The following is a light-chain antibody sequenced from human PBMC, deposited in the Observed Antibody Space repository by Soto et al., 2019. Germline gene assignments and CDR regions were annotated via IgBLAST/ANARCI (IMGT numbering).Light chain of an antibody. J-gene: IGKJ4*01. CDR3: QQANSVPL. Sequence: DFQLTQSPSSVSASVGDRVTITCRASQGINNWLAWYQQKPGKAPKLLIYAASSLQSGVPSRFSGSGSGTDCTLTISRLQPEDFATYYCQQANSVPLVGGGTRVEI. CDR2: AAS. V-gene: IGKV1-12*01. CDR1: QGINNW.